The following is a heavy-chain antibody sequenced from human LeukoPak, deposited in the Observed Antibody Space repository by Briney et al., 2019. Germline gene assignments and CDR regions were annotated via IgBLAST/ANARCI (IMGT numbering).Heavy chain of an antibody. CDR3: ARDSCSSTSCYSYYFDY. CDR1: GFTFSSYA. Sequence: PGGSLRLSCAASGFTFSSYAMHWVRQAPGKGLEWVAVISYDGSNKYYADSVKGRFTISRDNSKNTLYLQMNSLRAEDTAVYYYARDSCSSTSCYSYYFDYWGQGTLVTVSS. D-gene: IGHD2-2*01. V-gene: IGHV3-30-3*01. CDR2: ISYDGSNK. J-gene: IGHJ4*02.